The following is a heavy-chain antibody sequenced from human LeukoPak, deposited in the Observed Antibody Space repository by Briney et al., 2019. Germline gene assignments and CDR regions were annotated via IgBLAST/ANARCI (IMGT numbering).Heavy chain of an antibody. V-gene: IGHV3-30*04. J-gene: IGHJ4*02. D-gene: IGHD5-12*01. Sequence: PGGSLRLSFAASGFTLNTYAMHSGRQTPGKGLELVAVISHDGNKRYYADSVKGRFTISRDSSKTTLYLQMDSLRAEDTAVYYCARGEREHSGYDVDYWGQGTLVTVSS. CDR2: ISHDGNKR. CDR3: ARGEREHSGYDVDY. CDR1: GFTLNTYA.